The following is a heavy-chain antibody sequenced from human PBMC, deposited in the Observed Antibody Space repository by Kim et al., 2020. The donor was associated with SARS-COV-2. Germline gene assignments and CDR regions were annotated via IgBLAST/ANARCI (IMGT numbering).Heavy chain of an antibody. J-gene: IGHJ4*02. D-gene: IGHD3-22*01. Sequence: PSLKSRFTISVDTSKNQFSLKLSSVTAADTAVYYCARGAYYYDSSGYYDYWGQGTLVTVSS. V-gene: IGHV4-59*09. CDR3: ARGAYYYDSSGYYDY.